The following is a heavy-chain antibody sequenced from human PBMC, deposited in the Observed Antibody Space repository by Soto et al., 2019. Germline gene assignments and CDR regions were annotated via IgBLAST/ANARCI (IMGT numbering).Heavy chain of an antibody. V-gene: IGHV4-34*01. CDR1: GGSFSGYY. Sequence: SETLSLTCAVYGGSFSGYYWSWIRQHPGKGLEWIGEINHSGSTNYNPSLKSRVTISVDTSKNQFSLKLSSVTAADTAVYYCARAGHIVVVPAAISHWFDPWGQGTLVTVSS. D-gene: IGHD2-2*02. J-gene: IGHJ5*02. CDR3: ARAGHIVVVPAAISHWFDP. CDR2: INHSGST.